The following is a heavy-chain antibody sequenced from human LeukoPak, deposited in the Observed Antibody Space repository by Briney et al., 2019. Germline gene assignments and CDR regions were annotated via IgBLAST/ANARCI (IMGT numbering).Heavy chain of an antibody. J-gene: IGHJ4*02. CDR2: INPNSGGT. D-gene: IGHD2-2*01. CDR3: AREDTDCSSTSCYPDY. CDR1: GYTFTGYY. Sequence: ASVKVSCKASGYTFTGYYMHWVRQAPGQGLEWMGWINPNSGGTNYAQKFQGRVTMTRDTSISTAYMELSRLRPDDTAVYYCAREDTDCSSTSCYPDYWGQGTLVTVSS. V-gene: IGHV1-2*02.